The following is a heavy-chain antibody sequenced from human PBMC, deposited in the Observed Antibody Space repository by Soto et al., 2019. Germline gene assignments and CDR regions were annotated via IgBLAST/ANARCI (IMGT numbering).Heavy chain of an antibody. J-gene: IGHJ3*02. D-gene: IGHD3-22*01. Sequence: TLACAASGFTFSSYWMSWVRQAPGKGLEWVANIKQDGSEKYYVDSVKGRFTISRDNAKNSLYLQMNSLRAEDTAVYYCAREYDSSGCDDFDIRGQGTMVTLSS. CDR2: IKQDGSEK. CDR3: AREYDSSGCDDFDI. V-gene: IGHV3-7*03. CDR1: GFTFSSYW.